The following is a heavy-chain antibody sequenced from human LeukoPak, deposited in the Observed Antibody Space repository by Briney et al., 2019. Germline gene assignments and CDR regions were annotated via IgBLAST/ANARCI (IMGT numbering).Heavy chain of an antibody. CDR2: MNPNSGNT. J-gene: IGHJ5*02. V-gene: IGHV1-8*01. CDR1: GYTFTSYD. CDR3: ARERLDSFTNWFDP. Sequence: ASVKVSCKASGYTFTSYDINWVRQATGQGLEWMGWMNPNSGNTGYAQKFQGRVTMTRNTSISTAYMELSSLRSEDTAVYYCARERLDSFTNWFDPWGQGTLVTVSS. D-gene: IGHD2-15*01.